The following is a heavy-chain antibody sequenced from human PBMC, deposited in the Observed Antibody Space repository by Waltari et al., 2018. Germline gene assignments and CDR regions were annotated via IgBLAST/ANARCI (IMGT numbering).Heavy chain of an antibody. D-gene: IGHD7-27*01. V-gene: IGHV3-7*01. CDR3: VRDHWGPDY. CDR1: GFTFTDYW. Sequence: EVHLVESGGGLVQPGGSLRLSCAASGFTFTDYWMSWVRQATGKGPEWVAKIHKDGSEKNYVDYVKGRFTISRDNAKDSVYLQMNSLRADDTAMYYCVRDHWGPDYWGQGTLVTVSS. J-gene: IGHJ4*02. CDR2: IHKDGSEK.